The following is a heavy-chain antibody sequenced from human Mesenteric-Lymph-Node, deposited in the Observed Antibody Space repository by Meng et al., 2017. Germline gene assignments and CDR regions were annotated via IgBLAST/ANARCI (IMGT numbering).Heavy chain of an antibody. CDR1: GFTFSSYA. V-gene: IGHV3-30*04. CDR3: ARLYGYMGPD. CDR2: ISYDGSNK. Sequence: GESLKISCAASGFTFSSYAMSWVRQAPGKGLEWVAVISYDGSNKYYADSVKGRFTISRDNSKNTLYLQMNSLRAEDTAVYYCARLYGYMGPDWGQGTLVTVSS. D-gene: IGHD5-24*01. J-gene: IGHJ4*02.